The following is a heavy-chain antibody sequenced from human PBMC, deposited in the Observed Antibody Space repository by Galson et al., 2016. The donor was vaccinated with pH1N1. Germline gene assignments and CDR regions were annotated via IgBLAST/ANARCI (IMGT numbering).Heavy chain of an antibody. Sequence: SETQSLTCTVSGGSISGHYWSWIRQPPGKGLEWIGYIYDNGNTDYIPSLKRRVSMSVDTSKKQFSLKLTSVTAADTAMYFCARGRLVGATIDRDYWGQGILVTVSS. CDR3: ARGRLVGATIDRDY. CDR1: GGSISGHY. D-gene: IGHD1-26*01. J-gene: IGHJ4*02. CDR2: IYDNGNT. V-gene: IGHV4-59*11.